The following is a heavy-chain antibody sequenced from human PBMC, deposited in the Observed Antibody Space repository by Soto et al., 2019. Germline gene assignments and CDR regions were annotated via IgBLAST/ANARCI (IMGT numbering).Heavy chain of an antibody. V-gene: IGHV3-23*01. CDR3: AKDAGYYGSGSLLDY. Sequence: GGSLRLSCASSGFTFISYAMSWVRQAPGKGLEWVSAISGSGGSTYYADSVKGRFTISRDNSKNTLYLQMNSLRAEDTAVYYCAKDAGYYGSGSLLDYWGQGTLVTVSS. CDR1: GFTFISYA. CDR2: ISGSGGST. D-gene: IGHD3-10*01. J-gene: IGHJ4*02.